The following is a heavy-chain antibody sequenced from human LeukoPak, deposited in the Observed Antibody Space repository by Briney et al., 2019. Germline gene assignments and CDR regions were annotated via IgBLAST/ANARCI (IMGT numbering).Heavy chain of an antibody. Sequence: GRSLRLSCAASGFTFSRHPMHWVRQAPGKGLEGVALISNEELSRLYVDSVRGRFTISRDTSKSTLYLQMNSLRPEDTAVYYCARQAASLDYYHLYMDVWGKGTTVIVSS. CDR2: ISNEELSR. CDR1: GFTFSRHP. V-gene: IGHV3-30*14. CDR3: ARQAASLDYYHLYMDV. J-gene: IGHJ6*03.